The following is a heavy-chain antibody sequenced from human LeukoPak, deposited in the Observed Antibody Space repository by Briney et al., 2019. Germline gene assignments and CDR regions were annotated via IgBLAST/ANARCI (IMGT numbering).Heavy chain of an antibody. CDR1: GGSISSYY. CDR3: ARAGRFGELPHTEFDY. Sequence: SETLSLTCTVSGGSISSYYWSWIRQPPGKGLEWIGYIYYSGSTNYNPSLKSRVTISVDTSKNQFSLKLSSVTAADAAVYYCARAGRFGELPHTEFDYWGQGTLVTVSS. CDR2: IYYSGST. J-gene: IGHJ4*02. D-gene: IGHD3-10*01. V-gene: IGHV4-59*08.